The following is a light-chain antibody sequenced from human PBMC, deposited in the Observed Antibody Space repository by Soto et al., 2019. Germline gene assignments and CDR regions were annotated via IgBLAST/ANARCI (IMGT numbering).Light chain of an antibody. J-gene: IGKJ1*01. Sequence: VLTQTPATLSLSPGERATLSCRASQSVSSYLAWYQQKPGQAPKLLIYEASNRPSGIPSRFSGSGSGTDFTLTISRLQPDDFAIYYCQQYSCHSETFGQGTKVDI. CDR2: EAS. V-gene: IGKV3-11*01. CDR3: QQYSCHSET. CDR1: QSVSSY.